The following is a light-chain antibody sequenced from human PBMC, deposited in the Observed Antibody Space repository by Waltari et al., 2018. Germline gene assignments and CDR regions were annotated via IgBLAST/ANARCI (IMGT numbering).Light chain of an antibody. CDR2: DVS. J-gene: IGLJ2*01. CDR3: SSYTTSSTLV. Sequence: QSALTQPASVSGSPGQSITISCTGTSSDVGGYNYVSWYLQHPGKAPKRMIYDVSNRPSGVSNRFSGSKSGNTASLTISGLQAEDEADYYCSSYTTSSTLVFGGGTKLTVL. CDR1: SSDVGGYNY. V-gene: IGLV2-14*03.